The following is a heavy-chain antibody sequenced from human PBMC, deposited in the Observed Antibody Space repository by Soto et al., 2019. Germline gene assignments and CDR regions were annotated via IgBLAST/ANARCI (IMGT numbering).Heavy chain of an antibody. Sequence: HVQLQESGPGLVKPSETLSLTCTVSGASITQYYWNWIRQSPGKGLGWIVSVSSTGSTVYNPSLPSRFTVSSDTSPNQFPLTLNSVTAAETAVYHCASGGGSPYHNHEFDFWGQGTLVTVAA. CDR2: VSSTGST. CDR3: ASGGGSPYHNHEFDF. CDR1: GASITQYY. D-gene: IGHD6-13*01. J-gene: IGHJ4*02. V-gene: IGHV4-59*01.